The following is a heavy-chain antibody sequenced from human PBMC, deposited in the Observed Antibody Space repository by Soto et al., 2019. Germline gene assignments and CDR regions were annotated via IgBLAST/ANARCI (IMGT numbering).Heavy chain of an antibody. J-gene: IGHJ4*02. CDR3: ARGGGTLYYDSSGYLDY. CDR1: GCSISSGGFS. V-gene: IGHV4-30-2*01. CDR2: IYHSGST. D-gene: IGHD3-22*01. Sequence: PSETLSLTCAVSGCSISSGGFSWSWIRQPPGKGLEWIGYIYHSGSTYYNPSLKSRVTITVDRSKNQFSLKLSSVTAADTAVYYCARGGGTLYYDSSGYLDYWGQGTLVTVSS.